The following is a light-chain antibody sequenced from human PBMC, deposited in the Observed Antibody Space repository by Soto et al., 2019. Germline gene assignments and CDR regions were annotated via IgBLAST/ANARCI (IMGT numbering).Light chain of an antibody. V-gene: IGKV3-11*01. Sequence: EIVLTQSPATLSLSPGERATLSCRASQSVSSYLAWYQQKPGQAPRLLIYDASNRATGIPARFSGSGSGTDFTLSISSREPEDFGFYYCQQRSNWPPTFGGGTKVEIK. CDR1: QSVSSY. CDR2: DAS. J-gene: IGKJ4*01. CDR3: QQRSNWPPT.